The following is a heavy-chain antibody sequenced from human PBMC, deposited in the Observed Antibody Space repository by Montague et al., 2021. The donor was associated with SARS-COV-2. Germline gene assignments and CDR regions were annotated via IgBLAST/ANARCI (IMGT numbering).Heavy chain of an antibody. CDR3: AGTSKLRESSSGNYYYHAIDV. CDR2: LYNGGTT. CDR1: GGSISSSTYY. J-gene: IGHJ6*02. D-gene: IGHD3-16*01. Sequence: SETLSLTCNVSGGSISSSTYYWGWIRQPPGKGLEWIGNLYNGGTTYYSPSLKSRVTISVDTSKNHFSLNMASVTAADTAVYYCAGTSKLRESSSGNYYYHAIDVWGQGTPVTVSS. V-gene: IGHV4-39*02.